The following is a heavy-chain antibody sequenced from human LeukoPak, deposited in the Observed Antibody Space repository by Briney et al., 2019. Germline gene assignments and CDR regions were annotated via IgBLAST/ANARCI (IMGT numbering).Heavy chain of an antibody. CDR2: INHSGST. CDR3: ARGRIQLWAPLVY. D-gene: IGHD5-18*01. CDR1: GGSFSGYY. V-gene: IGHV4-34*01. Sequence: PSETLSLTCAVYGGSFSGYYWSWIRQPPGKGLEWMGEINHSGSTNYNPSLKSRVTISVDTSKNQFSLKRSPVTAAATAVYYCARGRIQLWAPLVYWGQGTLVTVSS. J-gene: IGHJ4*02.